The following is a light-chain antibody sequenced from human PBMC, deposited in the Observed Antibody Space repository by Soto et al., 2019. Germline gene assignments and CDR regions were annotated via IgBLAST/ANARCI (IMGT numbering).Light chain of an antibody. V-gene: IGKV3-20*01. CDR3: HQYDSSPWT. Sequence: HSPGAVALSTGERANLSCRASQSVSSSYLAWYQQKPGQAPRLLIYGASRRATGIPDRFSGSGSGTDFTLTISRREPEDFAVYYCHQYDSSPWTFGQGTKVDIK. CDR2: GAS. J-gene: IGKJ1*01. CDR1: QSVSSSY.